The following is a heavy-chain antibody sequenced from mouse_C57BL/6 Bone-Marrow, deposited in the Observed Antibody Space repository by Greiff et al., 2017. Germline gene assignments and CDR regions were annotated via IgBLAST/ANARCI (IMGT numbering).Heavy chain of an antibody. V-gene: IGHV1-64*01. Sequence: QVHVKQPGAELVKPGASVKLSCKASGYTFTSYWMHWVKQRPGQGLEWIGMLHPNSGSTNYNEKFKSKATLTVDKSSSTAYMQLSSLTSEDSAVYYCAATYRVPMDYWGQGTSVTVSS. D-gene: IGHD5-1*01. CDR2: LHPNSGST. J-gene: IGHJ4*01. CDR3: AATYRVPMDY. CDR1: GYTFTSYW.